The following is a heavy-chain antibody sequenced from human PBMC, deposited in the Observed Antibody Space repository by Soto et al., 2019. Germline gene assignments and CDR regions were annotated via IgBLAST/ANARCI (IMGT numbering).Heavy chain of an antibody. J-gene: IGHJ4*02. CDR1: GFSFVDHG. Sequence: GSRCLACRGSGFSFVDHGISWFRQAPGKGLEWVGFIRRKAYGGTTEYAASVKGRFTISRDDSKSIAYLQMNSLKTEDTAVYYCTRGKGSYDSSVDYWGQGNLVTVSS. CDR3: TRGKGSYDSSVDY. CDR2: IRRKAYGGTT. D-gene: IGHD3-22*01. V-gene: IGHV3-49*03.